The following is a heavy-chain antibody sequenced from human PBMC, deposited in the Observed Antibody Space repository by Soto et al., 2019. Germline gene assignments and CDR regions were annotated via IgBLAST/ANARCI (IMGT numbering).Heavy chain of an antibody. CDR3: AKDGGREGYFVTWFDP. CDR2: IIPIFGTR. V-gene: IGHV1-69*15. Sequence: QVQLVQSGAEVKKPGSSVKVSCKASGGTFSNYAITWVRQSPGQGLAWLGRIIPIFGTRDYAQKLQGRVTITADDSTHTAYMELRSLRSDDTAVYYCAKDGGREGYFVTWFDPWGQGTLVTVSS. CDR1: GGTFSNYA. D-gene: IGHD2-15*01. J-gene: IGHJ5*02.